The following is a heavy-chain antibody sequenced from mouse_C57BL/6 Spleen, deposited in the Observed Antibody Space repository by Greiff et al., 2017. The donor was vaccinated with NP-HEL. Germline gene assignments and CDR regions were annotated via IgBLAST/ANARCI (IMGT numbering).Heavy chain of an antibody. Sequence: VQLQQSGPELVKPGASVKISCKASGYAFSSSWMNWVKQRPGKGLEWIGRIYPGDGDTNYNGKFKGKATLTADKSSSTAYMQLSSLTSEDSAVYFCARSYYGSPYFDVWGTGTTVTVSS. J-gene: IGHJ1*03. CDR3: ARSYYGSPYFDV. CDR2: IYPGDGDT. D-gene: IGHD1-1*01. V-gene: IGHV1-82*01. CDR1: GYAFSSSW.